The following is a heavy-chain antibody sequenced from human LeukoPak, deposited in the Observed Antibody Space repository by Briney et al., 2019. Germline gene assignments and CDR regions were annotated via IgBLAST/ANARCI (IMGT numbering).Heavy chain of an antibody. CDR3: ATGHCSSTSCYGLPYFDY. V-gene: IGHV1-24*01. J-gene: IGHJ4*02. CDR2: FDPEDGET. D-gene: IGHD2-2*01. CDR1: GYTLTELS. Sequence: ASVKVSCKVSGYTLTELSMHWVRQAPGKGLEWMGGFDPEDGETIYAQKFQGRVTMTEDTFTDTAYMELSSLRSEDTAVYYCATGHCSSTSCYGLPYFDYWGQGTLVTVSS.